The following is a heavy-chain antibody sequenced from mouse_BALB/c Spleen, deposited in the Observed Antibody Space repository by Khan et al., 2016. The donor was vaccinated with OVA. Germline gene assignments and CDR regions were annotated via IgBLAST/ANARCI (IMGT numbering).Heavy chain of an antibody. CDR1: GYTFTNYW. CDR3: ARRSLRWDFNY. V-gene: IGHV1-7*01. D-gene: IGHD1-1*01. Sequence: QVQLQQSGAELVKPGASVKMSCTASGYTFTNYWMNWVKQRPGQGLEWIGHINPSTGSTEDNQKFKDKTTLTADKSSSTAYMKQSSLKSEDSAVYFCARRSLRWDFNYWGQGTTLTVSS. CDR2: INPSTGST. J-gene: IGHJ2*01.